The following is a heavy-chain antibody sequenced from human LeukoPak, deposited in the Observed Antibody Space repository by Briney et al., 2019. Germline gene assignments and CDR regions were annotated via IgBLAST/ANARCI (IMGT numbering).Heavy chain of an antibody. D-gene: IGHD2-8*01. CDR1: GGSFSGYY. CDR2: INHSGST. V-gene: IGHV4-34*01. CDR3: ARGAPLYCTNGVCSYYYYYYYIDV. J-gene: IGHJ6*03. Sequence: SETLSLTCAVYGGSFSGYYWSWIRQPPGKGLEWIGEINHSGSTNYNPSLKSRVTISVDTSKNQFSLKLSSVTAADTAVYYCARGAPLYCTNGVCSYYYYYYYIDVWGKGTTVTVSS.